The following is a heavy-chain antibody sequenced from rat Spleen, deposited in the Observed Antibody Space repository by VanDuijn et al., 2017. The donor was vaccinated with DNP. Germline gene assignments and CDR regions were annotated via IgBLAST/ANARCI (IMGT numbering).Heavy chain of an antibody. CDR2: ISIKTHNYAT. CDR1: GFDFNTYA. CDR3: TTGSFDY. D-gene: IGHD5-1*01. Sequence: EVQVVESGGGLVQPKGSLKLSCAASGFDFNTYAMSWVRQAPGKGLDWVASISIKTHNYATLYADSVKERFTISRDDSQSMVYLQMNNLKTEDTALYYCTTGSFDYWGQGVMVTVSS. V-gene: IGHV10-4*01. J-gene: IGHJ2*01.